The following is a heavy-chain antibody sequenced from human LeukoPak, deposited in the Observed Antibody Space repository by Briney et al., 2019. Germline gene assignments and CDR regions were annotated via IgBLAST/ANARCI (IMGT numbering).Heavy chain of an antibody. CDR1: GYTFTSDG. J-gene: IGHJ5*02. CDR2: ISAYNGNT. D-gene: IGHD2-2*01. V-gene: IGHV1-18*01. CDR3: ARVVVVVPAAIGGWFDP. Sequence: GASVKVSCKASGYTFTSDGISWVRQAPGQGLEWMGWISAYNGNTNYAQKLQGRVTMTTDTSTSRAYMERRSLGSDDTAVYYCARVVVVVPAAIGGWFDPWGQGTLVTVSS.